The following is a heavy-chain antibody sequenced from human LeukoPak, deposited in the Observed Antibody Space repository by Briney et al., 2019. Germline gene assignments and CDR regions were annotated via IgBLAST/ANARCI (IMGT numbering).Heavy chain of an antibody. J-gene: IGHJ4*02. D-gene: IGHD2-21*02. CDR2: IYSGGST. CDR1: GFTVTSKY. Sequence: GGSLRLSCAASGFTVTSKYMSWVRQAPGMGLEWVSLIYSGGSTNYADSVKGRFTISRDSYKSTLYLQLNSLRADDTAVYYCASSSGDPYYFDFWGQGALVTVYS. V-gene: IGHV3-66*01. CDR3: ASSSGDPYYFDF.